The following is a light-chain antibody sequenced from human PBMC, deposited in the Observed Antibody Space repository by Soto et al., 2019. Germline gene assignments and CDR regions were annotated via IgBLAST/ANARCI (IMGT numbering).Light chain of an antibody. J-gene: IGKJ1*01. CDR1: QSVSNNY. Sequence: IALTQSPGTLSLSPGERATLSCRASQSVSNNYLAWYQEKPGQAPRLLIYGASSRATGIPDRFSGSGSGTDFTLTISRLEPEDFTVYYCQQRSNWPTFGQGTKVDIK. CDR2: GAS. V-gene: IGKV3D-20*02. CDR3: QQRSNWPT.